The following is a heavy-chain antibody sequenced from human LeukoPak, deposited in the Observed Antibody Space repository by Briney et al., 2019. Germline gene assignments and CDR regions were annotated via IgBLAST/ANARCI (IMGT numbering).Heavy chain of an antibody. D-gene: IGHD4-23*01. CDR2: ISGSGDST. Sequence: GGSLRLSCAASGFTFSSYAMSWVRQAPGKGLEWVSGISGSGDSTYYADSVKGRFTISRDNAKNSLYLQMNSLRAEDTAVYYCARDEYGGNSRGADAFDIWGQGTMVTVSS. J-gene: IGHJ3*02. V-gene: IGHV3-23*01. CDR1: GFTFSSYA. CDR3: ARDEYGGNSRGADAFDI.